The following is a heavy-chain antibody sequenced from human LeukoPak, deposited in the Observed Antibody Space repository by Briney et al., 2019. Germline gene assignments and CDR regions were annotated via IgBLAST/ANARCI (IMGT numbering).Heavy chain of an antibody. Sequence: GGSLRLSCTASGFTFSTYAMTWVRQAPGKGLEWVSVISHGGDSAWYADSVKGRFTISRDNSKSTLFLQMNSLRADDTAIYYCAKAPSFMPYDSSGYFDYWGQGTLVTVSS. V-gene: IGHV3-23*01. D-gene: IGHD3-22*01. CDR1: GFTFSTYA. J-gene: IGHJ4*02. CDR2: ISHGGDSA. CDR3: AKAPSFMPYDSSGYFDY.